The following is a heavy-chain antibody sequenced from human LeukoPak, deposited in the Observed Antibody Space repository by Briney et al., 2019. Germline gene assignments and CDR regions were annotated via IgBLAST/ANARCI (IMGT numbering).Heavy chain of an antibody. J-gene: IGHJ4*02. CDR1: GFTFSSYS. Sequence: PGGSLRLSCAASGFTFSSYSMNWVRQAPGKGLEWVAVISYDGSNKYYVDSVKGRFTISRDNSKNTLYLQMNSLRAEDTAVYYCARDLSGGGYDYWGQGTLVTVSS. CDR2: ISYDGSNK. V-gene: IGHV3-30*03. D-gene: IGHD1-26*01. CDR3: ARDLSGGGYDY.